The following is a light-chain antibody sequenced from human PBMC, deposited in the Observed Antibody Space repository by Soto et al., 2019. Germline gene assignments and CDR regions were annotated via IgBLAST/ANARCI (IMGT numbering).Light chain of an antibody. CDR3: QQYNNWPPIT. V-gene: IGKV3-15*01. CDR1: QNVNSN. J-gene: IGKJ5*01. Sequence: EIVMTQSPAPLSVSPGEKATLSFRASQNVNSNLAWYQQKPGQAPRLLIYGASTRATGIPARFSGSGSGTEFSLTITSLQSEDFAVYYCQQYNNWPPITFGQGTRLEIK. CDR2: GAS.